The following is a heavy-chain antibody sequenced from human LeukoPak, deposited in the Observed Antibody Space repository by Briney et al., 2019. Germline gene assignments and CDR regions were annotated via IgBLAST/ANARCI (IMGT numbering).Heavy chain of an antibody. CDR1: GFTFSSYE. J-gene: IGHJ6*02. V-gene: IGHV3-48*03. Sequence: PGGSLRLSCAASGFTFSSYEMNWVRQAPGKGLEWVSFISSSGDDIYYVDSVKGRFTISRDNAKHSLYLQMNSLRAEDTALYYCARRYCSSNGCLNYYFGMDVWGQGTTVTVSS. CDR3: ARRYCSSNGCLNYYFGMDV. D-gene: IGHD2-2*01. CDR2: ISSSGDDI.